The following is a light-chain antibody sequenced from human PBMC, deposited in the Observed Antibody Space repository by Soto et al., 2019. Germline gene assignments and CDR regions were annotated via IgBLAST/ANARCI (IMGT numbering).Light chain of an antibody. CDR2: WAS. J-gene: IGKJ2*01. V-gene: IGKV4-1*01. CDR3: QQYYSTPPT. Sequence: DIVMTQSPDSLAVSLGERATIHCKSGQSLLSSSNTENYLAWYQQKPGQPPQLLIFWASNRDSGVPERFIGSGSGTDFTLTISSLQAEDVAVYYCQQYYSTPPTFGQGTRLEIE. CDR1: QSLLSSSNTENY.